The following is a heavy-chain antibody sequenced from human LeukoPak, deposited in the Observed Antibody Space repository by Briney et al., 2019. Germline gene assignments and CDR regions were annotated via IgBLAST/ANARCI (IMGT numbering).Heavy chain of an antibody. V-gene: IGHV4-59*02. CDR3: ARMVGGVIDAFEI. CDR2: IYDSATT. Sequence: PSPSLSLTWTVVGPSVSSYCGSWIRHPPGKGRGWIAYIYDSATTKYHASHKSRVTMSVDTYKIQFSLKLSSVTAADTAVYYCARMVGGVIDAFEIWGQGTMVTVSS. J-gene: IGHJ3*02. D-gene: IGHD3-10*01. CDR1: GPSVSSYC.